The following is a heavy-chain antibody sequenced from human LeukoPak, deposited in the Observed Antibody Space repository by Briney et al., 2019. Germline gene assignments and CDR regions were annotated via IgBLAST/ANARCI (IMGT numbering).Heavy chain of an antibody. CDR2: ISSNGGST. D-gene: IGHD5-18*01. J-gene: IGHJ4*02. CDR1: GFTFSRYS. Sequence: GGSPRLSCSASGFTFSRYSMHWVRQAPGKGLEYVSVISSNGGSTYYADSVKGRFTISRDNSKNTLYLQMSSLRAEDTAVYYCVLSTTMVTYFDYWGQGTLVTVSS. V-gene: IGHV3-64D*06. CDR3: VLSTTMVTYFDY.